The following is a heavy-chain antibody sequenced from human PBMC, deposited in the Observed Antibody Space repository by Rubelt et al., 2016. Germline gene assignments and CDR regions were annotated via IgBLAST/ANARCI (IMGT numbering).Heavy chain of an antibody. CDR3: AARHGTQTYGAFDL. Sequence: APGKGLEWVAVIWYDGSNKYYADSVKGRYTISRDNSKNTLYLQMNSLRAEDTAVYFCAARHGTQTYGAFDLWGQGTKVTVSS. V-gene: IGHV3-33*01. D-gene: IGHD6-13*01. J-gene: IGHJ3*01. CDR2: IWYDGSNK.